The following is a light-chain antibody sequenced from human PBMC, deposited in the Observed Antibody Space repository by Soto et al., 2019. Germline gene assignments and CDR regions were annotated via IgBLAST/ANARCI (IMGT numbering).Light chain of an antibody. CDR3: VQFSHFPRT. Sequence: DVVLTQTPLSSPVTLGQPASISCRSSQSLVYSDGNTYLSWLQQRPGQPPRLLIYQISNRFPGVPDRFSGRGAGTDFTLKISRVDAEDVGVYYCVQFSHFPRTFGQGTKVEIK. CDR2: QIS. V-gene: IGKV2-24*01. J-gene: IGKJ1*01. CDR1: QSLVYSDGNTY.